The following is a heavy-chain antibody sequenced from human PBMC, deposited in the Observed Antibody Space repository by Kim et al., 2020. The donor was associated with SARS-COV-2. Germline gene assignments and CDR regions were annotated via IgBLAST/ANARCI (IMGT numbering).Heavy chain of an antibody. J-gene: IGHJ6*02. CDR3: ARDSAGDLDV. V-gene: IGHV4-31*03. CDR1: GGSISSGGYY. CDR2: IYHSGST. D-gene: IGHD2-21*01. Sequence: SETLSLTCTVSGGSISSGGYYWSWIRQHPGKGLEWIGYIYHSGSTYYNPSLKSRLTISVDTSKNQFSLRLSSMTAADTAVYYCARDSAGDLDVWGQGTTVTVSS.